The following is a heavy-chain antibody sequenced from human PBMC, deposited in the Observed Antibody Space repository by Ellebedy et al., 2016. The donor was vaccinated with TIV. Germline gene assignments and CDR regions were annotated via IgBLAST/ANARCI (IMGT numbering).Heavy chain of an antibody. CDR3: FGSGTYGMDV. Sequence: GESLKISCAASGFTFSTYWMHWVRQAPGKGLEWVAVISYDGSNKYYADSVKGRFTISRDNSKNTLYLQMNSLRAEDTAVYYCFGSGTYGMDVWGQGTTVTVSS. CDR1: GFTFSTYW. CDR2: ISYDGSNK. V-gene: IGHV3-30*01. D-gene: IGHD3-10*01. J-gene: IGHJ6*02.